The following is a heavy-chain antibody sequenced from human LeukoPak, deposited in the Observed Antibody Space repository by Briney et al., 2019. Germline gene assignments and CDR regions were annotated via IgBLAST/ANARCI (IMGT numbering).Heavy chain of an antibody. J-gene: IGHJ4*02. CDR1: GFTFSDYY. CDR3: ARDSVLEPQGVSDY. D-gene: IGHD3-3*01. CDR2: ISSSGSTI. Sequence: PGGSLRLSCAASGFTFSDYYMSWIRQAPGKGLEWVSYISSSGSTIYYADSVKGRFTISRDNAKNSLYLQMNSLRAEDTAVYYRARDSVLEPQGVSDYWGQGTLVTASS. V-gene: IGHV3-11*01.